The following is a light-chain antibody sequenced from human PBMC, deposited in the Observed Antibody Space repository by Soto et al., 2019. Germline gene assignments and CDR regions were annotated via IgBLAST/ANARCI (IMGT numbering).Light chain of an antibody. CDR3: SSYTSANV. CDR2: DVS. Sequence: QSALTQPASVSGSPGQSITISCTGTSSDVGGYNYVSWYQQHPGKAPKLMSYDVSNRPSGVSNRFSGSKSGNTASLTISGLQAEDEADYYCSSYTSANVFGGGTKLTVL. J-gene: IGLJ2*01. V-gene: IGLV2-14*01. CDR1: SSDVGGYNY.